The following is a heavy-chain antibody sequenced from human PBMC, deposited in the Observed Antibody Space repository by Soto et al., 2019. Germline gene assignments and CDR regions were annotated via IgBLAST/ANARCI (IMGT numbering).Heavy chain of an antibody. J-gene: IGHJ6*02. V-gene: IGHV3-30*18. Sequence: PGGSLRLSCAASGFTFSSYGMHWVRQAPGKGLEWVAVISYDGSSEYYADSVKGRFTISRDNSKNTLYLQMNSLRAEDTAVYYCAKDSGYCSSTSCWNYYYGMDVWGQGTTVTVSS. D-gene: IGHD2-2*01. CDR3: AKDSGYCSSTSCWNYYYGMDV. CDR2: ISYDGSSE. CDR1: GFTFSSYG.